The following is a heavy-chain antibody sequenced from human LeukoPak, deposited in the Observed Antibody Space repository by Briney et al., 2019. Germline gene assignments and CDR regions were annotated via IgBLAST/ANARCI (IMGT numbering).Heavy chain of an antibody. J-gene: IGHJ4*02. D-gene: IGHD4-17*01. CDR1: RFTFSSYW. CDR3: ARGHGDYDY. V-gene: IGHV3-7*01. CDR2: IKQDGSEK. Sequence: PGGSLRLSCAASRFTFSSYWMSWVRQAPGKGLEWVANIKQDGSEKYYVDSVKGRFTISRDNAKNSLYLQMNSLRAEDTAVYYCARGHGDYDYWGQGTLVTVSS.